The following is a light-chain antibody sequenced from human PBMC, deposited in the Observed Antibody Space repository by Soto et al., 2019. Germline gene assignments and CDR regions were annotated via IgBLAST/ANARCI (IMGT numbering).Light chain of an antibody. Sequence: EIVLTQSPGTLSSSPWERATLSCRASQIVTSNYLAWYQQKRGQAPRLLIWGASIRATDLPDRFSGGGSGTDFTLTISRLEPEDFAVFYCQQYDSARWTFGLGTKVDIK. CDR2: GAS. CDR1: QIVTSNY. J-gene: IGKJ1*01. V-gene: IGKV3-20*01. CDR3: QQYDSARWT.